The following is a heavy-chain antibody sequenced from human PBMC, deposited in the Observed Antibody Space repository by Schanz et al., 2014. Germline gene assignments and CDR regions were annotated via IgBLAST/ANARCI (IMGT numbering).Heavy chain of an antibody. CDR1: GFTVSSNY. J-gene: IGHJ3*02. V-gene: IGHV3-53*01. CDR3: AKCIGWYGRCAFDI. D-gene: IGHD6-19*01. Sequence: EVQLVESGGGLIQPGGSLRLSCAASGFTVSSNYMSWVRQAPGKGLEWVAVLYSGGSTFYTDSVKGRFTISRDNSKNTLYLQMNSLIAEVTAVYYCAKCIGWYGRCAFDIWGQGTMVTVSS. CDR2: LYSGGST.